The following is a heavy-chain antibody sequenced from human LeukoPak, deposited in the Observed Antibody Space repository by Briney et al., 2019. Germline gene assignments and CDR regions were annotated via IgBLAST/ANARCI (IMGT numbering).Heavy chain of an antibody. D-gene: IGHD6-19*01. V-gene: IGHV3-30*03. CDR3: AIGGIAVAGTPRYFDY. Sequence: GRSLRLSCAASGFTFSSYGMHWVRQAPGRGLEWVAVISYDGSNKYYADSAKGRFTISRDNSKNTLYLQMNSLRAEDTAVYYCAIGGIAVAGTPRYFDYWGQGTLVTVSS. CDR2: ISYDGSNK. CDR1: GFTFSSYG. J-gene: IGHJ4*02.